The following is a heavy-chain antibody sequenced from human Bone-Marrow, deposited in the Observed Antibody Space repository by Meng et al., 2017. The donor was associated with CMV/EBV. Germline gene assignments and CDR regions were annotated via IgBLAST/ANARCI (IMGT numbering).Heavy chain of an antibody. D-gene: IGHD6-13*01. J-gene: IGHJ5*02. V-gene: IGHV4-34*01. Sequence: SETLSLTSTVYGGSFSGYYWSWIRQPPGKGLEWIGEINHGGTTNYSPSLKSRVTISVDTSKNQFSLNLSSMTAADTAVYYCARGYRIIGVAGTHWFDTWGQGTRVTGSS. CDR3: ARGYRIIGVAGTHWFDT. CDR1: GGSFSGYY. CDR2: INHGGTT.